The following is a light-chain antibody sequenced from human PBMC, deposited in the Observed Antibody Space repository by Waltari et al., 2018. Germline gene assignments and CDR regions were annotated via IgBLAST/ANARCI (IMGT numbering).Light chain of an antibody. CDR2: AAS. CDR1: QVIDKE. J-gene: IGKJ1*01. Sequence: AIQMTQFTSSLSASVGDRVTVTCRASQVIDKELSWYQQKQGKAPTLLIYAASSLQTGVSSRFSGSGSGTDFTLTISSLQPEDVATYYCQQDYTTPWTFGQGTKVEIK. V-gene: IGKV1-6*01. CDR3: QQDYTTPWT.